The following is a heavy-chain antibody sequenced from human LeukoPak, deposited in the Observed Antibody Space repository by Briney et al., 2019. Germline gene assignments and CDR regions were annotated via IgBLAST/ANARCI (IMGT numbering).Heavy chain of an antibody. CDR2: ISYDGSNK. CDR3: AGGEYYDSSGYYYDDAFDI. V-gene: IGHV3-30-3*01. D-gene: IGHD3-22*01. Sequence: GGSLRLSCAASGFTFSSYAMHWVRQAPGKGLEWVAVISYDGSNKYYADSVKGRFTISRDNSKNTLYLQMNSLRAEDTAVYYCAGGEYYDSSGYYYDDAFDIWGQGTMVTVSS. J-gene: IGHJ3*02. CDR1: GFTFSSYA.